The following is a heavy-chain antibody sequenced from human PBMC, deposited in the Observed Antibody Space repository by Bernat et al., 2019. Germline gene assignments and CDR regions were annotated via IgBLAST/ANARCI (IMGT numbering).Heavy chain of an antibody. D-gene: IGHD3-10*01. V-gene: IGHV4-61*01. CDR2: IYYSGST. Sequence: QLQLQESGPGLVKPSETLSLTCTVSGGSISSSSYYWSWIRQPPGKGLEWIGYIYYSGSTNYNPSLKSRVTISVDTSKNQFSLKLSSVTAADTAVYYCARGLISGSYYNWFDPWGQGTLVTVSS. CDR1: GGSISSSSYY. J-gene: IGHJ5*02. CDR3: ARGLISGSYYNWFDP.